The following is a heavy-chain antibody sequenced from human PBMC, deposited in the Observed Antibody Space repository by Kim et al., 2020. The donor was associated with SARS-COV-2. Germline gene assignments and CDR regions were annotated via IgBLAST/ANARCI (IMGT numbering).Heavy chain of an antibody. CDR3: ATEASYHWHRSGYFSP. CDR1: GFTFNNAW. Sequence: GGSLRLSCAASGFTFNNAWMSWVRQAPGKGLEWDGRIKSKTDGGTTAYAAPVRGRFTIPRNDSKNTLYLQINSLKTEDTAVYHCATEASYHWHRSGYFSPWGQGTLVTVSS. V-gene: IGHV3-15*01. CDR2: IKSKTDGGTT. D-gene: IGHD3-22*01. J-gene: IGHJ5*02.